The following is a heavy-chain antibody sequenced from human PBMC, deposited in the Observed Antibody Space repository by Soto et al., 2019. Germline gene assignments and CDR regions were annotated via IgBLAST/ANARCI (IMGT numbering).Heavy chain of an antibody. Sequence: EVQLVESGGGLVKPGGSLRLSCAASGFTFSNAWMNWVRQAPGKGLEWVGRIKSKTDGWTTDYAAPVKGRFTISRDDSKNTLYLQMNSLKTEDTAVYYCSSRVVVAATADYWGQGTLVTVSS. J-gene: IGHJ4*02. V-gene: IGHV3-15*07. D-gene: IGHD2-15*01. CDR1: GFTFSNAW. CDR2: IKSKTDGWTT. CDR3: SSRVVVAATADY.